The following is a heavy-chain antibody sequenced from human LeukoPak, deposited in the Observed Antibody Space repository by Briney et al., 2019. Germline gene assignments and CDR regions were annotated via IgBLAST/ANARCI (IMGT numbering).Heavy chain of an antibody. V-gene: IGHV3-21*01. CDR1: GFTFSSYS. D-gene: IGHD4-17*01. CDR2: ISSSSSYI. CDR3: AKADGDYVGYFDY. J-gene: IGHJ4*02. Sequence: TGGSLRLSCAASGFTFSSYSMNWVRQAPGKGLEWVSSISSSSSYIYYADSVKGRFTISRDNAKNSLYLQMNSLRAEDTAVYYCAKADGDYVGYFDYWGQGTLVTVSS.